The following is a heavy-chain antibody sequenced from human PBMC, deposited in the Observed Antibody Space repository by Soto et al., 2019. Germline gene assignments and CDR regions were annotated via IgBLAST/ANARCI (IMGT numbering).Heavy chain of an antibody. CDR1: GGTLSSYA. CDR3: ARSSGGVFGIIIEGSNWLAP. Sequence: ASVKLSCKASGGTLSSYAIGWVRQARRQGPEWMGGIIPIFGTANYAQKFQGRVTITADESTSTAYMELSSLRSEDTAVYYCARSSGGVFGIIIEGSNWLAPWGQGSLVTVSS. CDR2: IIPIFGTA. D-gene: IGHD3-16*02. J-gene: IGHJ5*02. V-gene: IGHV1-69*13.